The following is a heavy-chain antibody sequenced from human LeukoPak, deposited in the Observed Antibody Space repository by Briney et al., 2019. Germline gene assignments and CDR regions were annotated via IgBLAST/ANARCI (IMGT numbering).Heavy chain of an antibody. CDR3: ARGNSGSYFDY. J-gene: IGHJ4*02. CDR1: GGFISSYY. D-gene: IGHD1-26*01. V-gene: IGHV4-59*01. Sequence: SETLSLTCTVSGGFISSYYWSWIRQPPGKGLEWIGYIYYSGSTNYNPSLKSRVTISVDTSKNQFSLKLSSVTAADTAVYYCARGNSGSYFDYWGQGTLVTVSS. CDR2: IYYSGST.